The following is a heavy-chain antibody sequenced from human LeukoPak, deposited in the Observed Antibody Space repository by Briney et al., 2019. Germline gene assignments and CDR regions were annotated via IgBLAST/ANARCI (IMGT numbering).Heavy chain of an antibody. J-gene: IGHJ6*02. D-gene: IGHD5-18*01. V-gene: IGHV3-30-3*01. CDR3: ARRGTPQRWVQLWLNYYYYGMDV. Sequence: GGSLTLSWAASGFTFSSYAMHWVRQAPGKGLEWVAVISYDGSNKYYTDSVKGRFTISRANSKNTLYLQMNSLRAKDTAVYYCARRGTPQRWVQLWLNYYYYGMDVWGQGTTVTVSS. CDR1: GFTFSSYA. CDR2: ISYDGSNK.